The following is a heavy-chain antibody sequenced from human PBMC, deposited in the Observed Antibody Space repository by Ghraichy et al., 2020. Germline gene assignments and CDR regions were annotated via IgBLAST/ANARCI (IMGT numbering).Heavy chain of an antibody. J-gene: IGHJ6*02. D-gene: IGHD2-2*01. Sequence: LSLTCAASGFTVGSNYMSWVRQAPGKGLEWVSLTYSGGRTYYGYSVKGRFTVSRDNSKNTLYLQMNSVRAEDTAVYYCVISRGLHCSSTTCFMDVWGQGTTVTVSS. V-gene: IGHV3-53*01. CDR3: VISRGLHCSSTTCFMDV. CDR1: GFTVGSNY. CDR2: TYSGGRT.